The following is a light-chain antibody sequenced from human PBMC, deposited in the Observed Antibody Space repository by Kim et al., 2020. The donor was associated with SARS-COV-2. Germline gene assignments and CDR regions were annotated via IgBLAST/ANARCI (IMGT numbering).Light chain of an antibody. CDR1: QSVSSTY. V-gene: IGKV3-20*01. J-gene: IGKJ5*01. Sequence: EIELTQSPGTVSLSPGERATLSCRASQSVSSTYLAWYQKKPGQAPRLLIYGASSRATGIPYRFSGSGSGTDFTLTISRLEPEDFAVYYCQKYGSSPLTFGRGTRLEIK. CDR3: QKYGSSPLT. CDR2: GAS.